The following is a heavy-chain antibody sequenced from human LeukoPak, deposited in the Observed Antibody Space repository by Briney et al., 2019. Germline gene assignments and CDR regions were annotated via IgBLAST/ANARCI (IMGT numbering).Heavy chain of an antibody. Sequence: SETLSLTCTVSGGSISSYYWSWIRQPPGKGLEWIGYIYYSGSTNYNPSLKSRVTISVDTSKNQFSLKLSSVTAADMAVYYCARMATIQSYYGMDVWGQGTTVTVSS. CDR1: GGSISSYY. V-gene: IGHV4-59*08. D-gene: IGHD5-24*01. J-gene: IGHJ6*02. CDR3: ARMATIQSYYGMDV. CDR2: IYYSGST.